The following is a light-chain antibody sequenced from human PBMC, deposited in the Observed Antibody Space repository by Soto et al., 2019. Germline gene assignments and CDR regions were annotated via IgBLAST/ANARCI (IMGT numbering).Light chain of an antibody. J-gene: IGLJ2*01. CDR1: SSDVGGYNS. CDR3: SSFAGSDNVV. Sequence: QSALTQPPSASGSPGQSVIISCTGTSSDVGGYNSVSWFQQHPGKAPKLMIYEVNKRPSGVPGRFSGSKSGNTASLTVSGLQTEDEADYYCSSFAGSDNVVFGGGTKLTVL. V-gene: IGLV2-8*01. CDR2: EVN.